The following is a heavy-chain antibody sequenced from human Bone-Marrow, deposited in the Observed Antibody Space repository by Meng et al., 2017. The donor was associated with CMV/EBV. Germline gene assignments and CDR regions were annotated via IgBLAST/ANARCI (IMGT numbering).Heavy chain of an antibody. J-gene: IGHJ4*02. V-gene: IGHV3-21*03. D-gene: IGHD1-26*01. Sequence: GESLKISCAASDFTFRTYSMNWVRQAPGKGLEWVSSISSSGNYIYYADSVKGRFTISRDDSKNTLYLQMNSLKTEDTAVYYCTTDFSGSYSHFDYWGQGTLVTVSS. CDR1: DFTFRTYS. CDR2: ISSSGNYI. CDR3: TTDFSGSYSHFDY.